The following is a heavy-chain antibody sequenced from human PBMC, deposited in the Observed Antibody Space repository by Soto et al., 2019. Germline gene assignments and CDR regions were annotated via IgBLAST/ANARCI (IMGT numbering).Heavy chain of an antibody. J-gene: IGHJ4*02. CDR1: GFTFTSYS. V-gene: IGHV3-7*03. D-gene: IGHD2-2*02. CDR2: IQQDGSEK. Sequence: EVQLVESGGGLVQPGGSLRLSCAVSGFTFTSYSMSWVRQAPGEGLEWVANIQQDGSEKYYVDSVKGRFTISRDNAKNSLYLQMNSLRAEDTAVYYCARDLPGYCTTTHCYSYFDYWGQGTLVTVSS. CDR3: ARDLPGYCTTTHCYSYFDY.